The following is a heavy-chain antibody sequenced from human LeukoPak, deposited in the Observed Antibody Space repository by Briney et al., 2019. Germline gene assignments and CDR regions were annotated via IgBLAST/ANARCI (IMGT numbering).Heavy chain of an antibody. CDR2: ISAYNGNT. D-gene: IGHD1-26*01. CDR1: GYTFTSYG. V-gene: IGHV1-18*01. CDR3: ASIGGSYPYYYYMDV. Sequence: GASVKVSCKASGYTFTSYGISWVRQAPGQGLEGMGWISAYNGNTNYAQKLQGRVTMTTDTSTSTAYMELRSLRSDDTAVYYCASIGGSYPYYYYMDVWGKGTTVTVSS. J-gene: IGHJ6*03.